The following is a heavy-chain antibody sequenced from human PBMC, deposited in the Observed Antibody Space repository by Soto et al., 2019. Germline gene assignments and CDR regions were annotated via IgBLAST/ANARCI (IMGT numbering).Heavy chain of an antibody. CDR2: IYYSGST. CDR1: GGSISRYY. Sequence: SETLSLTCTVAGGSISRYYWSWSRQPPGKGLEWIGYIYYSGSTNYNPSLKSRVTISVDTSKNQFSLKLSSVTAADTAVYYCARVFVTSHPGIYDYNWGSYRFRGGSFMDVWGKGTTVTVS. D-gene: IGHD3-16*02. V-gene: IGHV4-59*01. CDR3: ARVFVTSHPGIYDYNWGSYRFRGGSFMDV. J-gene: IGHJ6*03.